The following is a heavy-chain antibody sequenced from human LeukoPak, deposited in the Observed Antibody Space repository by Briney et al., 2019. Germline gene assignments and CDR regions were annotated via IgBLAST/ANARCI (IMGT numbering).Heavy chain of an antibody. Sequence: GGSLRLSCAASGFTFDDYAIHWVRQAPGKGLEWALGISWNSGKIVYADSVKGRFTISRDNAKNSVYLQMDSLRAEDTALYYCAKETHSTMVPGYAFDIWGQGTMVTVSS. J-gene: IGHJ3*02. CDR2: ISWNSGKI. CDR1: GFTFDDYA. V-gene: IGHV3-9*01. CDR3: AKETHSTMVPGYAFDI. D-gene: IGHD2-8*01.